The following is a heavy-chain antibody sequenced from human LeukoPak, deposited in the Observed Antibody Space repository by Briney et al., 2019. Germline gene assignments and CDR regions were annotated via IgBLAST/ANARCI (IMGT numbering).Heavy chain of an antibody. Sequence: PSETLSLTCAVYGGSFSGYYWSWIRQPPGKGLEWIGEINHSGSTNYNPSLKSRVTISVDTSKNQFSLKLSSVTAADTAVYYCHGGRKRDSTTTGASYYMDVWGKGTTVTVSS. D-gene: IGHD1-26*01. CDR1: GGSFSGYY. CDR3: HGGRKRDSTTTGASYYMDV. CDR2: INHSGST. J-gene: IGHJ6*03. V-gene: IGHV4-34*01.